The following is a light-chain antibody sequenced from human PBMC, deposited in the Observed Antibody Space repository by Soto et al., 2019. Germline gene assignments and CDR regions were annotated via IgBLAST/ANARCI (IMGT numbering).Light chain of an antibody. V-gene: IGLV1-47*01. CDR3: ASWDDSLSGPLVV. J-gene: IGLJ2*01. CDR1: SSNIGSNY. CDR2: RNN. Sequence: QSVLTQPPSASGTPGKRVTISCSGSSSNIGSNYVYWYQQLPGTAPKLLIYRNNQRPSGVPDRFSGSKSGTSASLAISGLRSADEADYYCASWDDSLSGPLVVFGGWTKLTVL.